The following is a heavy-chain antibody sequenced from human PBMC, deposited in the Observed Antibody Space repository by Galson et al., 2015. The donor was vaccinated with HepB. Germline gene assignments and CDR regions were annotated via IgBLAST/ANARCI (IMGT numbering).Heavy chain of an antibody. CDR3: ARDPPQSPPSNSGRTDY. V-gene: IGHV1-69*04. J-gene: IGHJ4*03. CDR2: IIPILGIA. D-gene: IGHD1-26*01. Sequence: SVKVSCKASGGTFSSYTISWVRQAPGQGLEWMGRIIPILGIANYAQKFQGRVTITADKSTSTAYMELSSLRSEDTAVYYCARDPPQSPPSNSGRTDYWGQGTTVTVSS. CDR1: GGTFSSYT.